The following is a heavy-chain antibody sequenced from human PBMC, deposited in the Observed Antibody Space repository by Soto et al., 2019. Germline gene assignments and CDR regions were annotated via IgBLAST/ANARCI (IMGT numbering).Heavy chain of an antibody. CDR2: IYPGDSDT. Sequence: GESLKISCKGSGYSFTSYWIGWVRQMPGKGLEWMGIIYPGDSDTRYSPSFQGQGTISADKSISTAYLQWSSLKAPDTAMYYCARQDFRGWEAFDIWGQGTMVTVSS. CDR3: ARQDFRGWEAFDI. D-gene: IGHD6-19*01. CDR1: GYSFTSYW. J-gene: IGHJ3*02. V-gene: IGHV5-51*01.